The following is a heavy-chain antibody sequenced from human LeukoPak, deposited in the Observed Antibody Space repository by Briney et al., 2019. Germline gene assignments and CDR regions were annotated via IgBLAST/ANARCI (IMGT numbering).Heavy chain of an antibody. V-gene: IGHV3-23*01. CDR1: GFALSSYG. Sequence: GGSLRLSCAASGFALSSYGMGWVRQAPGKGLEWVSVISGSGGSIYYADSVKGRFTISRDNSKNTLYLQMNSLRAEDTAVYYCARTRGLRLGELSLSAWGQGTLVTVSS. CDR2: ISGSGGSI. D-gene: IGHD3-16*02. CDR3: ARTRGLRLGELSLSA. J-gene: IGHJ5*02.